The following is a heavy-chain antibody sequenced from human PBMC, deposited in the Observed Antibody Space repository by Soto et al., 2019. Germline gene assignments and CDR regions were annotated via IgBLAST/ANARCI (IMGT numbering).Heavy chain of an antibody. Sequence: GGSLRLSCAASGFTFSSYAMTWVRQAPGKGLEWVSSISGSGGATYYADSVKGRFTISRDDSKNTLYLQMNSLRAEDTALYYCAKAGRPYYDLWSENRFDPWGQGTLVTVSS. V-gene: IGHV3-23*01. D-gene: IGHD3-3*01. J-gene: IGHJ5*02. CDR3: AKAGRPYYDLWSENRFDP. CDR1: GFTFSSYA. CDR2: ISGSGGAT.